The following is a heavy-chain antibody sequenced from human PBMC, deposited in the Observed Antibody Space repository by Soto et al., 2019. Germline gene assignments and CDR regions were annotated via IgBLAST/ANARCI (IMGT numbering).Heavy chain of an antibody. CDR1: GYTFTSYD. V-gene: IGHV1-8*01. Sequence: ASVKVSCKASGYTFTSYDINWVRQATAQGLEWMGWMNPNSGNSGYAQKFQGRVTMTRNTSISKAYMELSSLRSEDTAVYYCARASDCSDGSCYSQTYYMDVWGKGTTVTVSS. J-gene: IGHJ6*03. CDR2: MNPNSGNS. D-gene: IGHD2-15*01. CDR3: ARASDCSDGSCYSQTYYMDV.